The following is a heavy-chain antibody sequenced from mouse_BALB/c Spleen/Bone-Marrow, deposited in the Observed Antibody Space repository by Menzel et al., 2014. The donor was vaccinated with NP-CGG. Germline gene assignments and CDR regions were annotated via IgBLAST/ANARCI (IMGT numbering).Heavy chain of an antibody. CDR3: ARVIYWYFDV. CDR1: GYTFSNYW. J-gene: IGHJ1*01. Sequence: VQLQQFGAELMKPGASVKISCMATGYTFSNYWIEWIRQRPGHGLEWIGEILPGSGSTDYNENFKGKATFTADTSSNTAYMQLSSLTSADSAVYYCARVIYWYFDVWGAGTRSPSPQ. CDR2: ILPGSGST. V-gene: IGHV1-9*01.